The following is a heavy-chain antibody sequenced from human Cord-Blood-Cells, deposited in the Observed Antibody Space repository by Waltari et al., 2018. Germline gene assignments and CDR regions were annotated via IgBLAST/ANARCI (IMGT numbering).Heavy chain of an antibody. CDR2: IYYSGST. D-gene: IGHD3-16*01. J-gene: IGHJ3*02. Sequence: QVQLQESGPGLVKPSETLSLTCTVSGGSISSYYWSWIRQPPGKGLEWIGYIYYSGSTNYHPPHKGRVTISVDTSKNQFSLKLSSVTAADTAVYYWAGGGADAFDIWGQWTMVTVSS. V-gene: IGHV4-59*08. CDR1: GGSISSYY. CDR3: AGGGADAFDI.